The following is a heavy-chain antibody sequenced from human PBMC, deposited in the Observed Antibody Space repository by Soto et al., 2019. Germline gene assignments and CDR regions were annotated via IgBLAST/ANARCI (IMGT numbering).Heavy chain of an antibody. J-gene: IGHJ4*02. V-gene: IGHV1-69*06. CDR1: GGGLSTNP. D-gene: IGHD2-15*01. CDR2: TGSGTGPG. CDR3: ARRDSGGFYRFFDY. Sequence: SVKVSCKASGGGLSTNPTSWVRQAPGQGLEWMGGTGSGTGPGNHAQKFQGRLTVTADKSTSTVYMELTNLSSEDTAVYYCARRDSGGFYRFFDYWGQGTLVTVSS.